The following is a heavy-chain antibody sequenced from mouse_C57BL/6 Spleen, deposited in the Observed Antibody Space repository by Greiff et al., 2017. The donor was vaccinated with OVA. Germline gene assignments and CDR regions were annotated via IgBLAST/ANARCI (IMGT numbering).Heavy chain of an antibody. V-gene: IGHV1-80*01. CDR2: IYPGDGDT. CDR3: ARGGLLRYPAWFAY. CDR1: GYAFSSYW. J-gene: IGHJ3*01. Sequence: QVQLQQSGAELVKPGASVKISCKASGYAFSSYWMNWVKQRPGKGLEWIGQIYPGDGDTNYNGKFKGKATLTADKSSSTAYMQLSSLTSEDSAVYFCARGGLLRYPAWFAYWGQGTLVTVSA. D-gene: IGHD1-1*01.